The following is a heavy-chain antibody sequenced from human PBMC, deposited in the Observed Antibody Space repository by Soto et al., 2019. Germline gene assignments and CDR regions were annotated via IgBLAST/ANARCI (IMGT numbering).Heavy chain of an antibody. J-gene: IGHJ6*02. Sequence: PGGSLRLSCVASGFTFNTYSMNWVRQAPGKGLEWLSYISASSGTKYYADSVKGRFTISRDNAKNSLYLQMNGLRVDDTAVYYCARAPVVYEMDVWGQGTTVTVSS. CDR3: ARAPVVYEMDV. CDR2: ISASSGTK. V-gene: IGHV3-48*01. CDR1: GFTFNTYS. D-gene: IGHD2-8*02.